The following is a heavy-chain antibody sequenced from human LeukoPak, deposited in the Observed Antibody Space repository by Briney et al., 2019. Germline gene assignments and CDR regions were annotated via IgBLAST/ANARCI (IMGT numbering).Heavy chain of an antibody. CDR3: ARSRDIIGPGNWFDP. D-gene: IGHD2-15*01. CDR1: GGSISSSSYY. J-gene: IGHJ5*02. V-gene: IGHV4-39*07. CDR2: IYYSGST. Sequence: PSETLSLTCTVSGGSISSSSYYWGWIRQPPGKGLEWIGSIYYSGSTYYNPSLKSRVTISVDTSKNQFSLKLSSVTAADTAVYYCARSRDIIGPGNWFDPWGQGTLVTVSS.